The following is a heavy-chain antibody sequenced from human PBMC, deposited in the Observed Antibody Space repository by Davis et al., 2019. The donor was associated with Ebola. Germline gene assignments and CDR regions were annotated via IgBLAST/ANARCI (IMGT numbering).Heavy chain of an antibody. J-gene: IGHJ4*02. V-gene: IGHV4-59*12. CDR2: IYYSGST. CDR1: GGSISNYY. Sequence: GSLRLSCTVSGGSISNYYWSWIRQPPGKGLEWIGYIYYSGSTHYNPSLKSRVTISVDTSKNQFSLKLNSVTAADTAVYYCARDYVYWGQGTLVTVSS. D-gene: IGHD1-14*01. CDR3: ARDYVY.